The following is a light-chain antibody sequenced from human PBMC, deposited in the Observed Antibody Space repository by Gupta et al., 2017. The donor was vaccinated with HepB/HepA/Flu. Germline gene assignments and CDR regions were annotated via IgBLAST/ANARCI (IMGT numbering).Light chain of an antibody. V-gene: IGKV3-15*01. Sequence: EIMMTPSPATLSVSPGERATLSCRTSQSVSNNLAWYQQKPGQAPRLLIYGASTRTTGIPARFSGAGSGTQFTLTISSLQSEDFAVYYCQQYNNWLITFGQGTRLEIK. CDR3: QQYNNWLIT. CDR1: QSVSNN. CDR2: GAS. J-gene: IGKJ5*01.